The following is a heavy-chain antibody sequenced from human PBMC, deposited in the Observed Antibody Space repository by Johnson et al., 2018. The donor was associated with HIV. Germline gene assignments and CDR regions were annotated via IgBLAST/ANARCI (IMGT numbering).Heavy chain of an antibody. Sequence: QVQLVESGGGVVQPGRSLRLSCAASGFTFSSYAMHWVRQAPGKGLEWVALISYDGSITYYADSVKGRFTISRDNSKNTLYLQMNSLRAEDTAVYYCARASNSGYDQAFDIWGQGTMVTVSS. CDR2: ISYDGSIT. D-gene: IGHD5-12*01. V-gene: IGHV3-30*04. J-gene: IGHJ3*02. CDR3: ARASNSGYDQAFDI. CDR1: GFTFSSYA.